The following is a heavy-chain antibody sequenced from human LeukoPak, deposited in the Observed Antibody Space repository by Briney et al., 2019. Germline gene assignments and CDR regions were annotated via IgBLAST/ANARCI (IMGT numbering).Heavy chain of an antibody. Sequence: SETLSLTCTVSGGSISSSSYYWGWIRQPPGKGLEWIGSIYYSGSTYYNPSLKSRVTISVDTSKNQFSLKLSSVTAADTAVYYCARAYYYDSSGYLSHDAFDIWGQGTMVTVSS. D-gene: IGHD3-22*01. V-gene: IGHV4-39*01. J-gene: IGHJ3*02. CDR2: IYYSGST. CDR1: GGSISSSSYY. CDR3: ARAYYYDSSGYLSHDAFDI.